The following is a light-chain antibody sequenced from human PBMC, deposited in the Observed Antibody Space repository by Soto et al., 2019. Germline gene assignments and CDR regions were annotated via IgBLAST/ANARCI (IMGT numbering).Light chain of an antibody. CDR2: GAS. CDR3: QQYGQLGRA. J-gene: IGKJ4*01. CDR1: QSVSSSY. V-gene: IGKV3-20*01. Sequence: EIVLTQSPGTLSLSPGERATLSCRASQSVSSSYLAWYQQKPGQAPRLLIYGASSRATGIPDRFSGSGSGTDFTLTISRLEPEDFAGYYCQQYGQLGRAFGGGTKVEIK.